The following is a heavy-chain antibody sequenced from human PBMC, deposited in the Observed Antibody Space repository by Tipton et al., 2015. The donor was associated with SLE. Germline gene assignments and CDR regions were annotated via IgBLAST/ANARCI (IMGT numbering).Heavy chain of an antibody. CDR3: ARAKSWLPLDF. J-gene: IGHJ4*02. V-gene: IGHV4-59*08. Sequence: TLSLTCTVSGGSISSYYWSWIRQPPGKGLEWIGNIYYSGSTNYNPSLKSRVTISVDASKNQFSLKLNSVTAADTAVYYCARAKSWLPLDFWGLGTLVAVSS. CDR1: GGSISSYY. CDR2: IYYSGST. D-gene: IGHD5-24*01.